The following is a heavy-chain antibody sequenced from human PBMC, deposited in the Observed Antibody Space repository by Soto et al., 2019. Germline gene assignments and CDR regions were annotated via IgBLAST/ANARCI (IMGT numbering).Heavy chain of an antibody. J-gene: IGHJ3*01. CDR1: GGSISSGGYY. Sequence: SETLSLTCTVSGGSISSGGYYWSWIRQHPGKGLEWIGYIYYSGSTYYNPSLKSRVTISVDTSKNQFSLKLSSVTAADTAVYYCAREGVNGWDAFDFAGKGKMVTVPS. CDR2: IYYSGST. V-gene: IGHV4-31*03. CDR3: AREGVNGWDAFDF. D-gene: IGHD2-8*01.